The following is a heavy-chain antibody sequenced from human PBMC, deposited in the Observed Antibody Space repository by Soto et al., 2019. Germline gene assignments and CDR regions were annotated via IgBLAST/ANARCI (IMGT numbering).Heavy chain of an antibody. D-gene: IGHD6-6*01. CDR1: GFTFSSHW. Sequence: GSLRLSCAASGFTFSSHWMSWVRQAPGKGLEWVANIKPDGSEKWYVDSVKGRFTISRDNAKNSLYLQMNSLRDEDTAVYYCARGHISSTKNWLDPWGQGTLVTVSS. CDR3: ARGHISSTKNWLDP. V-gene: IGHV3-7*02. CDR2: IKPDGSEK. J-gene: IGHJ5*02.